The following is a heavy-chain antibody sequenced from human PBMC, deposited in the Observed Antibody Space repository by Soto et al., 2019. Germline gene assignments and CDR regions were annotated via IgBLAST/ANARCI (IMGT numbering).Heavy chain of an antibody. CDR1: GYTFTSYG. D-gene: IGHD5-12*01. CDR3: ARKVATGEGYYYYYYMDV. V-gene: IGHV1-18*01. Sequence: ASVKVSCKASGYTFTSYGISWVRQAPGQGLEWMGWISAYNGNTNYAQKLQGRVTMTTDTSTSTAYMELRSLRSDDTAVYYCARKVATGEGYYYYYYMDVWGKGTTVTSP. CDR2: ISAYNGNT. J-gene: IGHJ6*03.